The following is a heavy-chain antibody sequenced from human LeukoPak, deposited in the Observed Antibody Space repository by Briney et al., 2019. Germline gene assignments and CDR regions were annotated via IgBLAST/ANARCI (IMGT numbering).Heavy chain of an antibody. CDR2: ISHTGIT. CDR1: GGSITSGDYY. V-gene: IGHV4-31*03. J-gene: IGHJ4*02. Sequence: SQTLSLTCTVSGGSITSGDYYWSWIRQHPGKGLEWIGSISHTGITYYNPSLKSRFTISGDTSKNQFSLKLSSATAADTAVYYCARDGGYNYGPFDCWGQGTLVTVSS. CDR3: ARDGGYNYGPFDC. D-gene: IGHD5-18*01.